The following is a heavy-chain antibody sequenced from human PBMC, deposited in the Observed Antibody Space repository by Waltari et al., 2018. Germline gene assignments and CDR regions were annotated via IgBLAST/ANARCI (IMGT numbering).Heavy chain of an antibody. Sequence: QVQLQESGPGLVKPSGTLSLTCAVSGGSISSSNWWSWVRQPPGKGLEWIGEIYHSGSTNYNPSLKSRVTISVDKSKNQFSLKLSSVTAADTAVYYCASCSGGSCPGNWFDPWGQGTLVTVSS. CDR2: IYHSGST. V-gene: IGHV4-4*02. CDR3: ASCSGGSCPGNWFDP. J-gene: IGHJ5*02. D-gene: IGHD2-15*01. CDR1: GGSISSSNW.